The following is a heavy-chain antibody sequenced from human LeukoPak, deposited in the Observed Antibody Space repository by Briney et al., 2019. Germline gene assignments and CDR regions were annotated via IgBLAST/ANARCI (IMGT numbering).Heavy chain of an antibody. CDR3: AKDSYYDYVWGSYRYTNQFDY. J-gene: IGHJ4*02. CDR2: MSGSGGST. Sequence: SGGSLRLSCAASGFTFSSYWMHWVRQAPGKGLEWVSGMSGSGGSTYYADSVKGRFTISRDNSKNTLYLQMNSLRAEDTAVYYCAKDSYYDYVWGSYRYTNQFDYWGQGTLVTVSS. CDR1: GFTFSSYW. D-gene: IGHD3-16*02. V-gene: IGHV3-23*01.